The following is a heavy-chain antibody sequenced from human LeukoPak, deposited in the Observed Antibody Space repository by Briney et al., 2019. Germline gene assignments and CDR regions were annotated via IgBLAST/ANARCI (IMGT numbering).Heavy chain of an antibody. CDR2: IYHSGST. D-gene: IGHD3-16*01. CDR1: GGSISSAAYS. V-gene: IGHV4-30-2*01. J-gene: IGHJ5*02. Sequence: SETLSLTCTVSGGSISSAAYSWSWIRQPPGKGLEWIGYIYHSGSTYYTPSLRGRVTISADTSKNQFSLRMTSVTAAGTAVYYCARDLGGWFDPWGQGTLVSVSS. CDR3: ARDLGGWFDP.